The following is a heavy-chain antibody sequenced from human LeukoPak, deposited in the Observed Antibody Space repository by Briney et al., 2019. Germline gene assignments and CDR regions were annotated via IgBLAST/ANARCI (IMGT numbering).Heavy chain of an antibody. D-gene: IGHD2-2*01. CDR3: AKGIVVVPAAIIGFFDY. V-gene: IGHV3-23*01. CDR2: ISGSGGST. J-gene: IGHJ4*02. Sequence: PGGSLRLSCAASGFTFSSYAMSWVRQAPGKGLEWVSAISGSGGSTYYADSVKGRFTISRDNSKNTLYLQMSSLRAEDTAVYYCAKGIVVVPAAIIGFFDYWGQGTLVTVSS. CDR1: GFTFSSYA.